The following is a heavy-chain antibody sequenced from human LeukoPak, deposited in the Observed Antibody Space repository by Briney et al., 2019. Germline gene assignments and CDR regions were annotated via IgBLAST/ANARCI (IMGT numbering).Heavy chain of an antibody. CDR2: IYGGGTRT. J-gene: IGHJ4*02. V-gene: IGHV3-23*01. CDR3: ARDQGGYSTDFDF. Sequence: QAGGSLRLSCAASGFTFSSSVMSWVRQAPGKGLEWVSTIYGGGTRTYYAVSVNGRFIISRDNSMNTLYLQMNGLRAEDTAVYYCARDQGGYSTDFDFWGQGTLVTVSS. CDR1: GFTFSSSV. D-gene: IGHD5-12*01.